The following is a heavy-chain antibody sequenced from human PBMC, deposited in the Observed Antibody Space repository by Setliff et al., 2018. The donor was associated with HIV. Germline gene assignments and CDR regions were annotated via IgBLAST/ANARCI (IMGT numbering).Heavy chain of an antibody. D-gene: IGHD1-1*01. CDR1: GYSFTNND. CDR2: INVHNGNT. J-gene: IGHJ6*03. CDR3: GRTTLDYHYMDV. Sequence: GASVKVSCKASGYSFTNNDINWVRQAPGQGLEWVAWINVHNGNTYYAQQFQGRLTMTTDTSSTTGYMELRRLTSNDTAIYYCGRTTLDYHYMDVWGNGTTVTVSS. V-gene: IGHV1-18*04.